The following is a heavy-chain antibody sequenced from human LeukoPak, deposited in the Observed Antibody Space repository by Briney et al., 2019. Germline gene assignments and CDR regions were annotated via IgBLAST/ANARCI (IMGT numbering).Heavy chain of an antibody. CDR1: GFTFSSYA. Sequence: GGSLRLSCAASGFTFSSYARIGVRQSPGKGLEWVSFISPSADRTHKADSVEGRFNLSRDNPRNKLYLQMNSLRDEETAVYYCAIMHGYYDGSGYWVQWGQGTMVTVSS. CDR2: ISPSADRT. V-gene: IGHV3-23*01. CDR3: AIMHGYYDGSGYWVQ. J-gene: IGHJ4*02. D-gene: IGHD3-22*01.